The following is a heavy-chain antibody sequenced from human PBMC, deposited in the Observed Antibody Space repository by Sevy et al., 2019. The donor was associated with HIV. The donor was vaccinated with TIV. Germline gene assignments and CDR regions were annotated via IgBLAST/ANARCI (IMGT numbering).Heavy chain of an antibody. D-gene: IGHD6-19*01. CDR2: INYSGST. Sequence: SETLSLTCTVSGGSVSSGSYYWSWIRQPPGKGLEWIGYINYSGSTNYNPSIKSRVTISVHTSKNQFSLKLSSVTAADTAVYYCARGYSSGWYYFDYWGQGTLVTVSS. CDR1: GGSVSSGSYY. CDR3: ARGYSSGWYYFDY. V-gene: IGHV4-61*01. J-gene: IGHJ4*02.